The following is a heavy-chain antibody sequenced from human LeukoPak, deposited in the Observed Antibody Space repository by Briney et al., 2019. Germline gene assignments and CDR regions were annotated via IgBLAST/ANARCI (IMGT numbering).Heavy chain of an antibody. V-gene: IGHV1-46*01. CDR3: AREKDKTKTAGRPRFDY. J-gene: IGHJ4*02. Sequence: GASVKVSCTASGYTFTSYYMHWVRQAPGQGLEWMGIINPSGGSTSYAQKFQGRVTMTRDTSASTVYMELSSLRSEDTAVYYCAREKDKTKTAGRPRFDYWGQGTLVTVSS. D-gene: IGHD6-13*01. CDR1: GYTFTSYY. CDR2: INPSGGST.